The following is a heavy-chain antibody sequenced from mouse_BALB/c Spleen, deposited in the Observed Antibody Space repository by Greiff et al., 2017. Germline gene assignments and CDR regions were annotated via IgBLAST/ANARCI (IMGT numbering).Heavy chain of an antibody. D-gene: IGHD1-1*01. V-gene: IGHV5-6-5*01. CDR3: ARGWYYGDSFGY. CDR2: ISRGGST. Sequence: EVKLVESGGGLVKPGGSLKLSCAASGFTFSSYAMSWVRQTPEKRLEWVASISRGGSTYYPDRVKGRITISRDNARNILYLHMSSLRSADTALYSCARGWYYGDSFGYWGQGTPLTVSS. CDR1: GFTFSSYA. J-gene: IGHJ2*01.